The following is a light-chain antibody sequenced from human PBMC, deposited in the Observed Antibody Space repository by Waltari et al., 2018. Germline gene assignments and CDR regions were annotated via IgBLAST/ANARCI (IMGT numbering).Light chain of an antibody. CDR3: SSYTSSNTWV. V-gene: IGLV2-14*01. Sequence: QSALTQPASVSGSPGQSITISCTGTSSDDGGYKYVSWYQQHPGKAPKVMIYDVSKRPSVVSNRFSGSKSGHTVSLTIAGLQAEDEADYYCSSYTSSNTWVFGGGTKLTVL. CDR2: DVS. J-gene: IGLJ3*02. CDR1: SSDDGGYKY.